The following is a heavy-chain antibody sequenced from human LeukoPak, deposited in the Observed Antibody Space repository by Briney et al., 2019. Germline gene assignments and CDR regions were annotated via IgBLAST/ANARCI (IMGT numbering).Heavy chain of an antibody. V-gene: IGHV4-34*01. D-gene: IGHD3-3*01. CDR1: GGSFSGYY. Sequence: SGTLSLTCAVYGGSFSGYYWSWIRQPPGKGLEWIGEINHSGSTNYNPSLKSRVTISVDTSKNQFSLKLSSVTAADTAVYYCARGRSYFWSGYSSYFDYWGQGTLVTVSS. CDR2: INHSGST. CDR3: ARGRSYFWSGYSSYFDY. J-gene: IGHJ4*02.